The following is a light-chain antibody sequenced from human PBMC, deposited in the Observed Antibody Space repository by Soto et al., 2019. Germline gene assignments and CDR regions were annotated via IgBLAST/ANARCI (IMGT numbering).Light chain of an antibody. J-gene: IGKJ4*01. CDR1: QSISNC. CDR2: SAS. Sequence: DIQMTQSPSSLSSSVGDRVTISCRASQSISNCLAWYQQKPGKVPTLLIYSASTLQSGVPSWFSGSGSGTDFTLTISRLQPEDVANYYCQKYNSSPCTFGVGTKVEIK. CDR3: QKYNSSPCT. V-gene: IGKV1-27*01.